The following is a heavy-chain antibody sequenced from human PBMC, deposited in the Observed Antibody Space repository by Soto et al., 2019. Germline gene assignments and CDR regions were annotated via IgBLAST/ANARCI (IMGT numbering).Heavy chain of an antibody. CDR1: EGSVTTGPYY. J-gene: IGHJ4*02. CDR2: IGSIGFSNSA. V-gene: IGHV4-39*01. D-gene: IGHD2-15*01. Sequence: SETLSLTCTVSEGSVTTGPYYWAWIRQPPGQGLEWIGSIGSIGFSNSAYYSPSLQSRVTISVDASKNQFSLKLNSVAAEDSAVYYCARHAPPGVVAPFSHWGQGTLVTVSS. CDR3: ARHAPPGVVAPFSH.